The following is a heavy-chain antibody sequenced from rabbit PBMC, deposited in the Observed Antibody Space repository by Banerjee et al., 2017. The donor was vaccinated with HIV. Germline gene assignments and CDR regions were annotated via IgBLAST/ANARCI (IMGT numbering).Heavy chain of an antibody. J-gene: IGHJ6*01. V-gene: IGHV1S40*01. D-gene: IGHD8-1*01. CDR2: IIIGSSGST. CDR1: GFSFSSSYY. Sequence: QSLEESGGDLVKPGASLTLTCTASGFSFSSSYYMYWVRQAPGKGLEWIGLIIIGSSGSTYYASWAKGRFTISKTSSTTVTLQMTSLTAADTATYFCARSYTGSSYRGMDLRGQGTLVTVS. CDR3: ARSYTGSSYRGMDL.